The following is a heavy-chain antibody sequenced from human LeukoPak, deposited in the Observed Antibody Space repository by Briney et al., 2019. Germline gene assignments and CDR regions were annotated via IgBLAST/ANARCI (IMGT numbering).Heavy chain of an antibody. Sequence: GESLKISCKGSGYSFTSYWIGWVRQMPGKGLEWMGIIYPGDSDTRYSPSFQGQVTISADKSISTAYLQWSSLKASDTALYYCTRGGYQLLPYVDDWGQGTLVTVSS. CDR3: TRGGYQLLPYVDD. D-gene: IGHD2-2*01. CDR2: IYPGDSDT. CDR1: GYSFTSYW. J-gene: IGHJ4*02. V-gene: IGHV5-51*01.